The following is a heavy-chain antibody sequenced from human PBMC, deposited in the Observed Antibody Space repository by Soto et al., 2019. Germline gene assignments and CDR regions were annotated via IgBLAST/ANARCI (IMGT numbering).Heavy chain of an antibody. V-gene: IGHV4-59*08. Sequence: SETLSLTCTVSGGPMNSYYWSWIRQPPGKGLEWIGYIYYTGSTNYNPSLKTRVTVSLDTSKNQFSMKLTSVTAADTAVYYCARVIMDVWGQGTTVTVSS. J-gene: IGHJ6*02. CDR1: GGPMNSYY. CDR3: ARVIMDV. CDR2: IYYTGST.